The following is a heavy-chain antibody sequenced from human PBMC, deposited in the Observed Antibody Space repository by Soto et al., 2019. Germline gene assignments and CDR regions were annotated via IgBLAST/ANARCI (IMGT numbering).Heavy chain of an antibody. D-gene: IGHD3-10*01. CDR1: GFSLITNGVG. J-gene: IGHJ5*02. CDR3: AHRPVISMGRGFLINRGDWFDP. CDR2: IYWNDDK. Sequence: GSGPTLVNPTQTLTLTCTFSGFSLITNGVGVGWIRQPPRKALEWLALIYWNDDKRYSPSLKSRLTITKNTSKNQVVLTMTNMDPVDTATYYCAHRPVISMGRGFLINRGDWFDPWGQGTLVTVSS. V-gene: IGHV2-5*01.